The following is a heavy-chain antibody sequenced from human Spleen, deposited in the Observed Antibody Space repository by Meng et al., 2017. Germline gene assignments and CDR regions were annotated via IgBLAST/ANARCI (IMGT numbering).Heavy chain of an antibody. J-gene: IGHJ5*02. CDR2: INHSGST. D-gene: IGHD6-13*01. CDR3: ARGKSYSSSWYVWRDWFDP. V-gene: IGHV4-34*01. Sequence: QVQLQQWGAGLLKPSETLSLTCAFYGGSFSGYYWSWIRQPPGKGLEWIGEINHSGSTNYNPSLKSRVTISVDTSKNQFSLKLSSVTAADTAVYYCARGKSYSSSWYVWRDWFDPWGQGTLVTVSS. CDR1: GGSFSGYY.